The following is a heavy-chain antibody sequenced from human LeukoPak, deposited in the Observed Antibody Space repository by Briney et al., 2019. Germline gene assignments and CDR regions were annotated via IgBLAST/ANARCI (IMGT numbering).Heavy chain of an antibody. CDR1: GFTLSNHA. D-gene: IGHD2-8*02. CDR3: AKDLAGVVLVPY. V-gene: IGHV3-23*01. Sequence: GGSLRLSCAASGFTLSNHAMHWVRQAPGKGLEWVSAISGSGGSTYYADSVKGRFTISRDNSKNTLYLQMNSLRAEDTAVYYCAKDLAGVVLVPYWGQGTLVTVSS. CDR2: ISGSGGST. J-gene: IGHJ4*02.